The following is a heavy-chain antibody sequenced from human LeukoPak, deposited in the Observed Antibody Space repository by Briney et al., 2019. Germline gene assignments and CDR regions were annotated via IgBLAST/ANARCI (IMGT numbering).Heavy chain of an antibody. J-gene: IGHJ6*03. CDR3: ARRGYYYGSGTLEKYYMDV. CDR2: IIPIFGTA. V-gene: IGHV1-69*06. D-gene: IGHD3-10*01. CDR1: GYTLTELS. Sequence: GASVKVSCKVSGYTLTELSMHWVRQAPGQGLEWMGGIIPIFGTANYAQKFQGRVTITADKSTSTAYMELSSLRSEDTAVYYCARRGYYYGSGTLEKYYMDVWGKGTTVTVSS.